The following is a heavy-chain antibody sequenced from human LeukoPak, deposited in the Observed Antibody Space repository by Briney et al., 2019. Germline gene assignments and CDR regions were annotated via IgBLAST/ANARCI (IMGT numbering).Heavy chain of an antibody. CDR2: ISGSGGST. Sequence: GGSLRLSCVTSGFMFSTYALSWVRQAPGKGLEWASSISGSGGSTYHADSGKGRFTISRDSSKNTLYLQMNSLRAEDTAIYYCARVIRTAPGKGYFDYWGLGALVTVSS. D-gene: IGHD6-13*01. CDR1: GFMFSTYA. V-gene: IGHV3-23*01. J-gene: IGHJ4*02. CDR3: ARVIRTAPGKGYFDY.